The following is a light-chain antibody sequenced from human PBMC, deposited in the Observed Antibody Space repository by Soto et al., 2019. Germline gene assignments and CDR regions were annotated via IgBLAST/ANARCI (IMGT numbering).Light chain of an antibody. CDR1: QGISNY. J-gene: IGKJ5*01. CDR3: QNHNSAPIN. V-gene: IGKV1-27*01. Sequence: DIQMTPSPSSLSASVVDRVTITCLASQGISNYLAWYQQKSGKLPKLLIYAASTLQSGVPSRFSGSGSGTDFTLTISSLQPEDVASYYCQNHNSAPINCGQGKRREIK. CDR2: AAS.